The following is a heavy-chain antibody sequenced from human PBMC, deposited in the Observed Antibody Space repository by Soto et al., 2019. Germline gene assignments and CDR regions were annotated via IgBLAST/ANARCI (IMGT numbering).Heavy chain of an antibody. CDR3: ARDPRYCNGGECHPSLGWFDS. D-gene: IGHD2-8*02. Sequence: GGSLRLSCAASGFTFSAYWMHWVRQAPGKGLVWVARIKGDGSSTNYADSVKGRFTISRNNAENTVSLQMSSLRTEDAAVYYCARDPRYCNGGECHPSLGWFDSWGQGTLVTVSS. CDR1: GFTFSAYW. V-gene: IGHV3-74*01. CDR2: IKGDGSST. J-gene: IGHJ5*01.